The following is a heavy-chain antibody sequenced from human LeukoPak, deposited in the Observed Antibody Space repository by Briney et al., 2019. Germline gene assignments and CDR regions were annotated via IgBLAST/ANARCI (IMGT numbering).Heavy chain of an antibody. CDR3: ASFIAVAGLPFDY. J-gene: IGHJ4*02. CDR2: INPNSGGT. Sequence: ASVKVSCKASGYTFTGYYMHWVRQAPGQGLEWMGWINPNSGGTNYAQKFQGRVTMTRDTSISTAYMELSRLRSNDTAVYYCASFIAVAGLPFDYWGQGTLVTVSS. V-gene: IGHV1-2*02. CDR1: GYTFTGYY. D-gene: IGHD6-19*01.